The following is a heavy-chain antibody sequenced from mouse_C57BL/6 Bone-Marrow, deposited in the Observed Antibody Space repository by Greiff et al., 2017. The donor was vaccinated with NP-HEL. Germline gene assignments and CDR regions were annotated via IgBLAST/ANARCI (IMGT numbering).Heavy chain of an antibody. Sequence: EVQRVESGAELVRPGASVKLSCTASGFNIKDDYMHWVKQRPEQGLEWIGWIDPENGDTEYASKFQGKATITADTSSNTAYLQLSSLTSEDTAVYYCTLYYGNSFFDYWGQGTTLTVSS. V-gene: IGHV14-4*01. CDR2: IDPENGDT. CDR3: TLYYGNSFFDY. D-gene: IGHD2-1*01. J-gene: IGHJ2*01. CDR1: GFNIKDDY.